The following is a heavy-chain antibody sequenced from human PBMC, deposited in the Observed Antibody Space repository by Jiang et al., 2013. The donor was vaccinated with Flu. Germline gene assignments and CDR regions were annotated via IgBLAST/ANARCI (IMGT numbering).Heavy chain of an antibody. D-gene: IGHD4-17*01. CDR2: LLYGNT. V-gene: IGHV4-39*01. CDR3: ARPLGNGDYSAFDI. Sequence: PPRKGRGVDWEYLLYGNTYYNPYPSKSRVTISVDTSKNQFSLKLSSVTAADTAVYYCARPLGNGDYSAFDIWGQGTMVTVSS. J-gene: IGHJ3*02.